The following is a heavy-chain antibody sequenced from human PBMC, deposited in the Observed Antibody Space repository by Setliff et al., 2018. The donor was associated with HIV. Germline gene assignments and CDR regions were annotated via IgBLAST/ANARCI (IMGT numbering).Heavy chain of an antibody. CDR2: IYYSGST. CDR3: ARYSPRGYTLTGPY. Sequence: ETLSLTCAVYGGSFNDYYWSWIRQPPGKGLEWIGSIYYSGSTYYNPSLQSRVTISVDTSKNLFSLRLSSVTAADTAVYYCARYSPRGYTLTGPYWGQGTLVTVSS. D-gene: IGHD6-25*01. J-gene: IGHJ4*02. V-gene: IGHV4-34*01. CDR1: GGSFNDYY.